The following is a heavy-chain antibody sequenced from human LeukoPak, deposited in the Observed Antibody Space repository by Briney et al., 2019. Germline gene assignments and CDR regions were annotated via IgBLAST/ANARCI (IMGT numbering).Heavy chain of an antibody. Sequence: SETLSLTCAVYGGSFSGYYWSWIRQPPGKGLEWIGEINHSGSTSYNPSLKSRVTISVDTSKNQFSLKLSSVTAADTAVYYCARGRAPDYWGQGTLVTVSS. CDR2: INHSGST. J-gene: IGHJ4*02. V-gene: IGHV4-34*01. CDR1: GGSFSGYY. CDR3: ARGRAPDY.